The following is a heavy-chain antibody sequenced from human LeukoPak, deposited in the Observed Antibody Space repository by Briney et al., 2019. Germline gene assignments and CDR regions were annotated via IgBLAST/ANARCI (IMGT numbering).Heavy chain of an antibody. Sequence: LGIANYAQKFQGRVTITADKSTSTAYMELSSLRSEDTAVYYCARAITGMIVVSTVGSAFDIWGQGTMVTVSS. V-gene: IGHV1-69*04. D-gene: IGHD3-22*01. J-gene: IGHJ3*02. CDR3: ARAITGMIVVSTVGSAFDI. CDR2: LGIA.